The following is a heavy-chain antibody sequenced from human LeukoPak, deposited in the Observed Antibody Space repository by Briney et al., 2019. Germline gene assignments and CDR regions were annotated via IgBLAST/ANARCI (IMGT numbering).Heavy chain of an antibody. CDR3: ARVSLVRGAPDYYFDY. CDR2: IYSSGST. Sequence: SETLSLTCSVSGGSISSSYWSWIRQPAGKGLEWIGRIYSSGSTNYNPSLKSRVTMSVDTSKNQFSLKLGSVTAADTAVYYCARVSLVRGAPDYYFDYWGQGTLVTVSS. D-gene: IGHD3-10*01. J-gene: IGHJ4*02. CDR1: GGSISSSY. V-gene: IGHV4-4*07.